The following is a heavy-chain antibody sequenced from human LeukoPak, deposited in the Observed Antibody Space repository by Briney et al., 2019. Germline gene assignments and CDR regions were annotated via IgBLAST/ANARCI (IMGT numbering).Heavy chain of an antibody. J-gene: IGHJ4*02. CDR3: ARLLWFGELLDY. D-gene: IGHD3-10*01. V-gene: IGHV1-2*02. Sequence: ASVKVSCKASGYTFTSYGISWVRQAPGQGLEWMGWINPNSGGTNYAQKFQGRVTMTRDTSISTAYMELSRLRSDDTAVYYCARLLWFGELLDYWGQGTLVTVSS. CDR1: GYTFTSYG. CDR2: INPNSGGT.